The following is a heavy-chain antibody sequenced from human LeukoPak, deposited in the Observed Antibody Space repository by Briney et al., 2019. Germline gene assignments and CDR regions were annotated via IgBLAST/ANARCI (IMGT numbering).Heavy chain of an antibody. D-gene: IGHD3-22*01. CDR1: GYTFTSYY. CDR3: ARESGGGQWFLDYYYGMDV. V-gene: IGHV1-46*01. J-gene: IGHJ6*02. Sequence: ASVKVSCKASGYTFTSYYMHWVRQAPGQGLEWMGIINPSGGSTSYAQKFQGRVTMTRDTSTSTVYMELSSLRSEDTAVYYCARESGGGQWFLDYYYGMDVWGQGTTVTVSS. CDR2: INPSGGST.